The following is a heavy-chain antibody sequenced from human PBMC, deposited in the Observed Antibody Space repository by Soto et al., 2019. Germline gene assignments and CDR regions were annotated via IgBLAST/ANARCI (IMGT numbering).Heavy chain of an antibody. V-gene: IGHV3-74*01. CDR3: ARDSRLTDYGSGSSWFDP. Sequence: GGSLRLSCAASGFTFSNYWMHWVRQAPGKGLVWVSRINIDESSTIYADSVKGRFTISRDNAKNTLYLQMNSLRAEDTAVYYCARDSRLTDYGSGSSWFDPWGQGTLVTVSS. CDR1: GFTFSNYW. CDR2: INIDESST. J-gene: IGHJ5*02. D-gene: IGHD3-10*01.